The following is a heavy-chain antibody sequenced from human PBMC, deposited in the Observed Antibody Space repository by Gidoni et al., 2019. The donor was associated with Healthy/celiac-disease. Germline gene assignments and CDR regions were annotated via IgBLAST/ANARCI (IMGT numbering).Heavy chain of an antibody. J-gene: IGHJ6*02. D-gene: IGHD2-2*02. Sequence: EVQLVESGGGLVQPGGSLRLSCAASGFTFSSYWMSWVRQAPGKGLEWVANIKQDGSEKYYVDSVKGRFTISRDNAKNSLYLQMNSLRAEDTAVYYCARDAYYCSSTSCYMPYGMDVWGQGTTVTVSS. CDR2: IKQDGSEK. CDR1: GFTFSSYW. V-gene: IGHV3-7*01. CDR3: ARDAYYCSSTSCYMPYGMDV.